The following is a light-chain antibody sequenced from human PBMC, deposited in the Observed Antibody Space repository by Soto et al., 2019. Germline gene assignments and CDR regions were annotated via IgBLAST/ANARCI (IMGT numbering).Light chain of an antibody. CDR1: QGISTY. CDR2: EAT. CDR3: QQATCFPNT. Sequence: IQLTQYPSTLSASLGDRFTITCRASQGISTYLAWYQQKPGKAPRLLIYEATNLQSGVPPRFSGSGSGTDFTLTISSLQPEDFASYFCQQATCFPNTFGQGTRLEIK. V-gene: IGKV1-12*01. J-gene: IGKJ5*01.